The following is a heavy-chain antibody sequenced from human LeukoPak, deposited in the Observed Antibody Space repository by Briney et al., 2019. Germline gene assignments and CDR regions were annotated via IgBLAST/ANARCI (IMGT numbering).Heavy chain of an antibody. D-gene: IGHD3-16*01. CDR3: GARRQYVGAFDI. J-gene: IGHJ3*02. V-gene: IGHV3-48*03. Sequence: PGGSLRLSCAASGFTFSSYELYWVRQAPGKGLERISYISSSSTIIKYADSVRGRFTISRDDARESLYLQMSSLRADDTAIYYCGARRQYVGAFDIWGQGTLVTVSS. CDR2: ISSSSTII. CDR1: GFTFSSYE.